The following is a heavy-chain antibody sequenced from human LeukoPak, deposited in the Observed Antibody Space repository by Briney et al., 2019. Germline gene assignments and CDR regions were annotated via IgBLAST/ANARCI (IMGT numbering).Heavy chain of an antibody. V-gene: IGHV3-21*01. CDR3: ARATTYDILTGYFDY. J-gene: IGHJ4*02. CDR1: GFTFSNYG. CDR2: ISSSSSYI. D-gene: IGHD3-9*01. Sequence: AGGSLRLSCAASGFTFSNYGMSWVRQAPGKGLEWVSSISSSSSYIYYAESVKGRFTMSRDNAKNSLYLQMNSLRAEDTAVYYCARATTYDILTGYFDYWGQGTLVTVSS.